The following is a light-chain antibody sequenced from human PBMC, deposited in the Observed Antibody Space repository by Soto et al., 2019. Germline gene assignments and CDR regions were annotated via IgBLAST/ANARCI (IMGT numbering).Light chain of an antibody. CDR3: QQRSNWPIT. CDR1: QSINNY. CDR2: DAT. J-gene: IGKJ5*01. Sequence: IQLTQSPSSLSASVGDRVAITCRTSQSINNYLNWYQQKPGKAPKVLIYDATRLQGGVPARFSGSGSGTDFTLTISSLEPEDFAVYYCQQRSNWPITFGQGTRLEIK. V-gene: IGKV1-39*01.